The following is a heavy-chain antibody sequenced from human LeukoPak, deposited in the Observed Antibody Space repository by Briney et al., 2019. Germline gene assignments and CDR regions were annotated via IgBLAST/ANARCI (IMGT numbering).Heavy chain of an antibody. D-gene: IGHD6-19*01. V-gene: IGHV1-18*04. CDR1: GYTFTDYY. CDR3: ARGVSGWTDYFDY. CDR2: ISAYNGNT. J-gene: IGHJ4*02. Sequence: ASVKVSCKASGYTFTDYYMYWVRQAPGQGLEWMGWISAYNGNTNYAQKLQGRVTMTTDTSTSTAYMELRSLRSDDTAVYYCARGVSGWTDYFDYWGQGTLVTVSS.